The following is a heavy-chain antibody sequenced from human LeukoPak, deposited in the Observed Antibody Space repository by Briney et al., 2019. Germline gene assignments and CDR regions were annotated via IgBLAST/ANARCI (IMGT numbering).Heavy chain of an antibody. CDR3: ARALPGYYGMDV. D-gene: IGHD7-27*01. CDR2: INTDGSTT. Sequence: GGFLRLSCAASGFTFSSYWMRWVRQAPGKGLVWVSRINTDGSTTTYADSVKGRFTISRDNAKNTLYLQMNSLRAEDTAVYYCARALPGYYGMDVWGQGTTVTVSS. CDR1: GFTFSSYW. V-gene: IGHV3-74*01. J-gene: IGHJ6*02.